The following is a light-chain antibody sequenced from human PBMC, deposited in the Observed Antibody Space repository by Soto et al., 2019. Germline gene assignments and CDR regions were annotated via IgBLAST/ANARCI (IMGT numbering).Light chain of an antibody. CDR1: QSVSTN. J-gene: IGKJ1*01. Sequence: EIVMTQSPATLSVSPGKRATLSCRASQSVSTNLAWYQHKPGQAPRLLIYGASTRATGIPARFSGSGSGTEFTLTISSLQSEDFAVYYCQQYNNWPWTFGQGTKVDIK. V-gene: IGKV3-15*01. CDR3: QQYNNWPWT. CDR2: GAS.